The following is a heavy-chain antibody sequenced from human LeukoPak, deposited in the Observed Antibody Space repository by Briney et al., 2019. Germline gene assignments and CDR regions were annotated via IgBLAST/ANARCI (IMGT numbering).Heavy chain of an antibody. CDR3: ARSPGSRYAYDDY. Sequence: PSETLSLTCTDSGGSISSSSYYWGWIRQPPGKGPEWIGTIYYVGDTYYNPSLQSRVTISVDTSKNQFSLKLSSVTAADTAVYYCARSPGSRYAYDDYWGQGTLVTVSS. J-gene: IGHJ4*02. CDR1: GGSISSSSYY. D-gene: IGHD6-13*01. CDR2: IYYVGDT. V-gene: IGHV4-39*01.